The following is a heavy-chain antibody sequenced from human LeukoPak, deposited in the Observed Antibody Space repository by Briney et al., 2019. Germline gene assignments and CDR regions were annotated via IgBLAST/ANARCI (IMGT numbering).Heavy chain of an antibody. J-gene: IGHJ4*02. CDR1: GGSIISYY. V-gene: IGHV4-4*07. CDR3: ARENSGIYREFDY. Sequence: PSENLSCNCTVPGGSIISYYWSWIRQPAGQGLEWIGRIYTSGSTNYNASLKSRVSMSVDTSKNQFSLKLSSVTAADTAVFYCARENSGIYREFDYWGQGTLVTVSS. CDR2: IYTSGST. D-gene: IGHD1-26*01.